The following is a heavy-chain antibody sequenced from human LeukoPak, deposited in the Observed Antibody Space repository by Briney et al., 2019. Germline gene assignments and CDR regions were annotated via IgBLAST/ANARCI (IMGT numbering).Heavy chain of an antibody. CDR3: AKDSSSSSSFDY. CDR1: GFTFDDYA. J-gene: IGHJ4*02. D-gene: IGHD6-6*01. CDR2: ISWNSGSI. V-gene: IGHV3-9*01. Sequence: GGSLRLPCAASGFTFDDYAMHWVRQAPGKGLEWVSGISWNSGSIGYADSVKGRFTISRDNAKNSLYLQMNSLRAEDTALYYCAKDSSSSSSFDYWGQGTLVTVSS.